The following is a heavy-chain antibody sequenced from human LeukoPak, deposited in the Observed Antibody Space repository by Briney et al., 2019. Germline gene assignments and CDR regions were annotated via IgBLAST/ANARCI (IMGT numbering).Heavy chain of an antibody. J-gene: IGHJ6*02. V-gene: IGHV3-53*01. Sequence: GGSLRLSCAASGFTVSSNYMSWVRQAPGKGLEWVSVIYSGGSTYYADSVKGRFTISRDNSKNTLYLQMNSLRPKDTAVYYCAKAPVTYYYYGMDVWGQGTTVTVSS. CDR1: GFTVSSNY. CDR3: AKAPVTYYYYGMDV. D-gene: IGHD4-17*01. CDR2: IYSGGST.